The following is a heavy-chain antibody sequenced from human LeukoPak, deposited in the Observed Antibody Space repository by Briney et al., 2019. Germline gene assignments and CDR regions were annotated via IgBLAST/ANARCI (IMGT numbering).Heavy chain of an antibody. CDR1: VYTFTSYD. V-gene: IGHV1-8*01. Sequence: AAVKVSRKASVYTFTSYDINWVRPATGQGLEWVGWMNPNSGNTGYAQKFQGRVTMTRNTSISTAYTELSSLRSEDTAVYYCARGAVAGTYYYYYYMDVWGKGTTVTISS. CDR2: MNPNSGNT. J-gene: IGHJ6*03. D-gene: IGHD6-19*01. CDR3: ARGAVAGTYYYYYYMDV.